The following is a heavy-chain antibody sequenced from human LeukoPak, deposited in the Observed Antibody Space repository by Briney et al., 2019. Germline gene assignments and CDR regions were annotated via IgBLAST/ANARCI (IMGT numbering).Heavy chain of an antibody. D-gene: IGHD1-1*01. J-gene: IGHJ4*02. CDR2: ISYDGSNK. CDR3: AKDRRNDFIDY. CDR1: GFTFSSYG. V-gene: IGHV3-30*18. Sequence: GGSLRLSCAASGFTFSSYGMHWVRQAPGKGLEWVAVISYDGSNKYYADSVKGRFTISRDNSKNTLYLRMNSLRAEDTAVYYCAKDRRNDFIDYGGQGTLVTVSS.